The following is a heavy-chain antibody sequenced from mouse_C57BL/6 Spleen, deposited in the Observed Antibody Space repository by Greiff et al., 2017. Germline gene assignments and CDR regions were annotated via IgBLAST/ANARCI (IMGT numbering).Heavy chain of an antibody. J-gene: IGHJ4*01. D-gene: IGHD3-1*01. CDR1: GYTFTSYW. V-gene: IGHV1-74*01. CDR2: IHPSDSDT. CDR3: AIGVGVYYAMDY. Sequence: QVQLKQPGAELVKPGASVKVSCKASGYTFTSYWMHWVKQRPGQGLEWIGRIHPSDSDTNYNQKFKGKATLTVDKSSSTAYMQLSSLTSEDSAVXYCAIGVGVYYAMDYWGQGTSVTVSS.